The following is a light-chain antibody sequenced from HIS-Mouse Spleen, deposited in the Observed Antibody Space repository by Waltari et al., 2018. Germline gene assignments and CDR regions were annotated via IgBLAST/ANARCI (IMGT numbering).Light chain of an antibody. CDR1: AFPTKF. J-gene: IGLJ2*01. V-gene: IGLV3-10*01. CDR2: EDS. CDR3: YSTDSSGNHRV. Sequence: SYELTQPPSVSVSPGQTARTTSLGDAFPTKFAYWYQQKSGQAPVLVIYEDSKRPSGIPERFSGSSSGTMATLTISGAQVEDEADYYCYSTDSSGNHRVFGGGTKLTVL.